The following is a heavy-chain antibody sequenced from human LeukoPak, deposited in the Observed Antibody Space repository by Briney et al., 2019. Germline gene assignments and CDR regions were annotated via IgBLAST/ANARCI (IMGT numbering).Heavy chain of an antibody. D-gene: IGHD1-26*01. CDR3: AKGEVGATPGAFDY. V-gene: IGHV3-9*01. J-gene: IGHJ4*02. CDR2: ISWNSGSI. Sequence: GGSLRLSCAASGSTFDDYAMHWVRQAPGKGLEWVGGISWNSGSIGYADSVKGRFTISRDNAKNSLYLQMNSLRTEDSAVYYCAKGEVGATPGAFDYWGQGTLVTVSS. CDR1: GSTFDDYA.